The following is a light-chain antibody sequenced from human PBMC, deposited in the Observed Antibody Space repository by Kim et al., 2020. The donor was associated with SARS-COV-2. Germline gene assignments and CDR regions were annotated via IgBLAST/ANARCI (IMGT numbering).Light chain of an antibody. V-gene: IGKV1-5*03. J-gene: IGKJ1*01. CDR2: RAS. CDR1: HSISDF. Sequence: SVGDRATITCRASHSISDFLAWYQQKPGKAPKLLIYRASNLKSGVPSRFSGSGSGTEFTLTTSSLQPDDFATYYCQQYRSYPWTFGQGTKVDIK. CDR3: QQYRSYPWT.